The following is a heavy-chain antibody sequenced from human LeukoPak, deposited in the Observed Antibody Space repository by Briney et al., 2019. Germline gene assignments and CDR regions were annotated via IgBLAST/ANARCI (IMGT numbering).Heavy chain of an antibody. Sequence: SETLSLTCAVYGGSFSGYYWSWIRQPPGKGLEWIGEINHSGSTNYNSSLKSRVTISVDTSKNQFSLKLSSVTAADTAVYYCARGLRGYSYGKNWFDPWGQGTLVTVSS. CDR2: INHSGST. CDR1: GGSFSGYY. D-gene: IGHD5-18*01. CDR3: ARGLRGYSYGKNWFDP. V-gene: IGHV4-34*01. J-gene: IGHJ5*02.